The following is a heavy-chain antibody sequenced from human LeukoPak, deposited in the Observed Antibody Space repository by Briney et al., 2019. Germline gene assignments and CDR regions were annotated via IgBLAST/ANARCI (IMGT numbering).Heavy chain of an antibody. CDR2: ISAYNGNT. V-gene: IGHV1-18*01. D-gene: IGHD3-10*01. CDR1: GYTFTSYG. Sequence: GASVKVSCKASGYTFTSYGISWVRQAPGQGLEWMGWISAYNGNTNYAQKLQGRVTMTTDTSTSTAYMELRSLRSDDTAVYYCARLPLEPVLLWFGGNDAFDIWGQGTMVTVSS. J-gene: IGHJ3*02. CDR3: ARLPLEPVLLWFGGNDAFDI.